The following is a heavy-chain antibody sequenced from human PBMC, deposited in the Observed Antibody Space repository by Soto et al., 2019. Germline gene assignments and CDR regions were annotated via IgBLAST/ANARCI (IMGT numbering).Heavy chain of an antibody. CDR3: ARVEAGTRSNSFDP. D-gene: IGHD6-19*01. J-gene: IGHJ5*02. Sequence: EASVKVSCKASGYTFTSYGISWVRQAPGQGLEWMGWISAYNGNTNYAQKLQGRVTMTTDTSTSTAYMELRSLRSDDTAVYYCARVEAGTRSNSFDPWGQGTLVTVSS. CDR1: GYTFTSYG. CDR2: ISAYNGNT. V-gene: IGHV1-18*04.